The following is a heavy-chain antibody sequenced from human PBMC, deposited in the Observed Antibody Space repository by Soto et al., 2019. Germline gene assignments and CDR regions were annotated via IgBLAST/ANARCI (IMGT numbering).Heavy chain of an antibody. V-gene: IGHV3-33*01. CDR2: IWDDGVNR. D-gene: IGHD2-2*01. J-gene: IGHJ6*02. CDR3: VREDCSSHLCQSSEDFYYGMDV. Sequence: QVQLVESGGGVVQPGRSLRLSCEASGFTFSNFGMHWVRQAPGRGLEWVANIWDDGVNRYYADSVRGRFTVSRDNSKNTLYLEMYSLRAEDTAVYFCVREDCSSHLCQSSEDFYYGMDVWGQGTTVTVSS. CDR1: GFTFSNFG.